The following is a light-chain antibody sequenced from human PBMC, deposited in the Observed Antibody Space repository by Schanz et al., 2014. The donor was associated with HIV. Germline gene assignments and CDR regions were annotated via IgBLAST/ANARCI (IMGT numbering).Light chain of an antibody. V-gene: IGKV3D-20*01. CDR3: QQYGGSPT. J-gene: IGKJ1*01. CDR1: QYVSGSY. Sequence: EIVLTQSPATLSLSPGERATLSCGASQYVSGSYVAWYQQKPGLAPRLLIYDASTRAAGIPDRFSGSGSGSTFPLIISRLEPADIAVYYCQQYGGSPTFGQGTKVEIK. CDR2: DAS.